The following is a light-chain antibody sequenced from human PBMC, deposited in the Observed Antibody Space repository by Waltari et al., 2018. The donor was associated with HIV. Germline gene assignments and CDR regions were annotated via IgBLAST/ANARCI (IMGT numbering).Light chain of an antibody. V-gene: IGKV1-5*03. Sequence: DIQMTQSPSTLSTSVGDRITITCRASQSIDNWLAWYQQKPGKAPKLLVYKTSSLQSGVPSRFSGSGSGTEFTLTISSLQPDDFATYYCQHYNTSSPWTFGQGTRVDI. J-gene: IGKJ1*01. CDR1: QSIDNW. CDR2: KTS. CDR3: QHYNTSSPWT.